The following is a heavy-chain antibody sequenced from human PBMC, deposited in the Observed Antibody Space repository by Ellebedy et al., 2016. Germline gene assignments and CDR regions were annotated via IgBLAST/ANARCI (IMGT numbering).Heavy chain of an antibody. D-gene: IGHD5-12*01. Sequence: SVKVSXKASRGTFSSYAISWVRQAPGQGLEWMGGIIPIFGTANYAQKFQGRVTITADESTSTAYMELSSLRSEDTAVYYCTRVASGYDVWYFDLWGRGTLVSVSA. CDR1: RGTFSSYA. J-gene: IGHJ2*01. CDR2: IIPIFGTA. V-gene: IGHV1-69*13. CDR3: TRVASGYDVWYFDL.